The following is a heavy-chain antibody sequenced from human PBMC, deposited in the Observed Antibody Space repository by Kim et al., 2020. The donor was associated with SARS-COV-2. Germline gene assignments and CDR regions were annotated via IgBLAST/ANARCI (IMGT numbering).Heavy chain of an antibody. D-gene: IGHD3-10*01. J-gene: IGHJ4*02. Sequence: ASVKVSCKASGYTFTSYYMHWVRQAPGQGLEWMGIINPSGGGTSYAQKFQGRVTMTRDTSTVYMELSSLRSEDTAVYYCASGAGYFDYWGQGPLVTVSS. V-gene: IGHV1-46*01. CDR1: GYTFTSYY. CDR3: ASGAGYFDY. CDR2: INPSGGGT.